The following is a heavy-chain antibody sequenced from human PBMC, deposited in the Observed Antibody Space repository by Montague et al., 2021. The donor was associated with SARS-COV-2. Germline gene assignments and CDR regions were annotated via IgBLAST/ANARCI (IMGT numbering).Heavy chain of an antibody. CDR2: SYDTHSA. D-gene: IGHD2-15*01. J-gene: IGHJ4*02. Sequence: SETLSLTCTVSGLSISSSYLSWIWLAPGKGLEWVGYSYDTHSANYNPSLQIRVPIAVAPSKNQFSLKLSSLTTADTAVYYCARDGDRWSALRYWGQGTLVTVSS. V-gene: IGHV4-59*01. CDR3: ARDGDRWSALRY. CDR1: GLSISSSY.